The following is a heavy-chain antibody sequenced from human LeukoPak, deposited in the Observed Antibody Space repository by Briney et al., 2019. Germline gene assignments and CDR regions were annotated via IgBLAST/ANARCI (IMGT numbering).Heavy chain of an antibody. D-gene: IGHD6-13*01. CDR2: IIAYNGNT. Sequence: GASVKVSCKASGYTFTTYGMTWVRQAPGQGLQWMGIIAYNGNTYYAENLQGRVTMTTDSSTNTAYMVLRNLRSDDTAVYYCARYSSSWHLYDYWGQGTLVTVPS. CDR3: ARYSSSWHLYDY. V-gene: IGHV1-18*01. J-gene: IGHJ4*02. CDR1: GYTFTTYG.